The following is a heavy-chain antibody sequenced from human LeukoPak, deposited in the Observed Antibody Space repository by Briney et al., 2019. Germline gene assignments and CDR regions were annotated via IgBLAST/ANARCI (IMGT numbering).Heavy chain of an antibody. CDR3: ARPYEGPGYYDSSGYYSFEY. CDR2: IYYGGST. V-gene: IGHV4-39*01. J-gene: IGHJ4*02. D-gene: IGHD3-22*01. Sequence: SETLSLTCTVSGGSISSSSYYWGWLRQPPGKGLEWIVSIYYGGSTYYNTSLKSRVTISVDTSKNQFSLKLSSVTAAATAVYYCARPYEGPGYYDSSGYYSFEYWGQGTLVTVSS. CDR1: GGSISSSSYY.